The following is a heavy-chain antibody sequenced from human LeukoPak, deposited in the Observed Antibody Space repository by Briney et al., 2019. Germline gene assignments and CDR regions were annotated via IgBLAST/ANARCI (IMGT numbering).Heavy chain of an antibody. V-gene: IGHV3-7*01. J-gene: IGHJ6*02. Sequence: PGGSLRLSCAASGFTFSSYWMSWVRQAPGKGLEWVANIKQDGSEKYYVDSVKGRFTISRDNAKNSLYLQMNSLRAEDTAVYYCARVKVAGTPYYGMDVWGQVTTVTVSS. CDR2: IKQDGSEK. CDR1: GFTFSSYW. D-gene: IGHD6-19*01. CDR3: ARVKVAGTPYYGMDV.